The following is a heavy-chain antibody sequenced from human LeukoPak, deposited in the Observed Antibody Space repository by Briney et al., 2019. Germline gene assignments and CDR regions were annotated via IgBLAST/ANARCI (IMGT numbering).Heavy chain of an antibody. V-gene: IGHV1-3*01. CDR2: INAGNGNT. Sequence: GASVKVSCKACGYTFTSYDINWVRQATGQRLEWMGWINAGNGNTKYSQKFQGRVTITRDTSASTAYMELSSLRSEDTAVYYCARDKASSWYNYCYCMDVRGQGTTVTVSS. CDR3: ARDKASSWYNYCYCMDV. CDR1: GYTFTSYD. J-gene: IGHJ6*02. D-gene: IGHD6-13*01.